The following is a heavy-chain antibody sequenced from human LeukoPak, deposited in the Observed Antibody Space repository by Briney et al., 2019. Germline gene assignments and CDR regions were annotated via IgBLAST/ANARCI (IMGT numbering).Heavy chain of an antibody. CDR3: AKGSGGSRPYYFDY. CDR2: ITGGGGST. CDR1: GFTFSDYA. J-gene: IGHJ4*02. V-gene: IGHV3-23*01. Sequence: GGSLRLSCAASGFTFSDYAMSWVRQAPGKGLEWFSAITGGGGSTFYADSVKGRFTISRDNSENKLYLQMSSLRVEETAIYYCAKGSGGSRPYYFDYWGQGTLVTVSS. D-gene: IGHD6-6*01.